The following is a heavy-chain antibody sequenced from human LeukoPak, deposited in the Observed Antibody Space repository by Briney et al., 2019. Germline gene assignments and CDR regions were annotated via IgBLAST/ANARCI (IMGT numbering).Heavy chain of an antibody. Sequence: ASVKVSCKASGYTFTKYAMHWVRQAPGQTLEWMAWINAGNGNTKYSQKFQGRVTITRDTSASIAYMELRSLRSDDTAVYYCARENYYDGSGSPSASAPVDHWGQGTLVTVSS. V-gene: IGHV1-3*01. D-gene: IGHD3-22*01. J-gene: IGHJ4*02. CDR3: ARENYYDGSGSPSASAPVDH. CDR1: GYTFTKYA. CDR2: INAGNGNT.